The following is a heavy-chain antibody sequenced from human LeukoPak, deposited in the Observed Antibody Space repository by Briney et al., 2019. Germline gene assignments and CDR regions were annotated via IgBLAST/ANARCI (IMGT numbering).Heavy chain of an antibody. Sequence: GGSLRLSCAAPGFTFSDYYMSWIRQAPGKGLEWVSYISSSGSTIYYADSVKGRFTISRDNARNSLYLQMNSLRAEDTAVYYCARDYYYDSSGYYLHWGQGTLVTVSS. D-gene: IGHD3-22*01. V-gene: IGHV3-11*04. CDR3: ARDYYYDSSGYYLH. CDR2: ISSSGSTI. CDR1: GFTFSDYY. J-gene: IGHJ4*02.